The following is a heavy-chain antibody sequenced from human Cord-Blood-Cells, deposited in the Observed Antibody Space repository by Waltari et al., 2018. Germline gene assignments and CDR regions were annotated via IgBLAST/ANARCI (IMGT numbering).Heavy chain of an antibody. J-gene: IGHJ4*02. D-gene: IGHD3-10*01. Sequence: EVQLVESGGGLVKPGGSLRLSCAASGFTFSSYSLNWVRQAPGKGLEWVSSISSSSSYIDYADSVKGRFTISRDNAKNSLYLQMNSLRAEDTAVYYCARGGGSGSYWGQGTLVTVSS. V-gene: IGHV3-21*01. CDR3: ARGGGSGSY. CDR2: ISSSSSYI. CDR1: GFTFSSYS.